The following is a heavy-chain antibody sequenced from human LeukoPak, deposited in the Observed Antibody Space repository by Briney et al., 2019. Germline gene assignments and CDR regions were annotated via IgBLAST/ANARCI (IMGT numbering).Heavy chain of an antibody. CDR2: MNPNSGNT. CDR3: ARGLSAVPTKLWFGELLRQAYYYYYYMDV. Sequence: GASVKVSCKASGYTFTSYDINWVRQATGQGLEWMGWMNPNSGNTGYAQKFQGRVTMTRNTSISTAYMELSSLRSEDTAVYYCARGLSAVPTKLWFGELLRQAYYYYYYMDVWGKGTTVTVSS. V-gene: IGHV1-8*01. J-gene: IGHJ6*03. CDR1: GYTFTSYD. D-gene: IGHD3-10*01.